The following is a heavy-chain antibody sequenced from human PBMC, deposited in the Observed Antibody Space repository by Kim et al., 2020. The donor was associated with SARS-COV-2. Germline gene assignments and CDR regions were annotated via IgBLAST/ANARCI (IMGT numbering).Heavy chain of an antibody. D-gene: IGHD2-2*01. CDR3: GSGGGSTPEL. J-gene: IGHJ4*02. V-gene: IGHV3-74*01. Sequence: YTDSVKGRFTSSRDNAKNTLKLQMNSLRAEDTAVYSCGSGGGSTPELWGQGPLVTVSS.